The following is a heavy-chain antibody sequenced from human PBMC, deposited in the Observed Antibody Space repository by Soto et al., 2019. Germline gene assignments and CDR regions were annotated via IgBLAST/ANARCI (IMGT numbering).Heavy chain of an antibody. CDR3: ARDRVEGAGWFDT. Sequence: GGSLRLSCTASGFTLSDYYMNWIRQAPGKGLEWISYISHSGTTISYADSVKGRFTISRDNADNSLFLQMNSLRAEDTAVYYCARDRVEGAGWFDTWGQGTLVTVSS. D-gene: IGHD1-26*01. V-gene: IGHV3-11*01. J-gene: IGHJ5*02. CDR1: GFTLSDYY. CDR2: ISHSGTTI.